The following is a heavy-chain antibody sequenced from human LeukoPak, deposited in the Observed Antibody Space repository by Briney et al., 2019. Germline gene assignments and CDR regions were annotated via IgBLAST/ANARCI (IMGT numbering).Heavy chain of an antibody. CDR1: GGSISSSSYY. CDR3: ARHPRWYYGSGNYYMDV. V-gene: IGHV4-39*01. Sequence: PSETLSLTCTVSGGSISSSSYYWGWIRQPPGKGLEWIGSIYYSGSTYYNPSLKSRVTISVDTSKNQFSLKMSSVTAADTAVYYCARHPRWYYGSGNYYMDVWGKGTTVTISS. J-gene: IGHJ6*03. D-gene: IGHD3-10*01. CDR2: IYYSGST.